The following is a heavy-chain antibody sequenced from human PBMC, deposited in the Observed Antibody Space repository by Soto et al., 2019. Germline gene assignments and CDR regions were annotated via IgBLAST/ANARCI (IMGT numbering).Heavy chain of an antibody. CDR2: ISTYNGNT. J-gene: IGHJ4*02. D-gene: IGHD6-13*01. CDR1: GYTFTRYG. V-gene: IGHV1-18*01. CDR3: ARTDSRPQDFDY. Sequence: GASVKVSCKASGYTFTRYGITWVRQAPGQGLEWMRWISTYNGNTNYAQRVQGRVTMTTYTSTSTAYMELGSLRSDDTAVYYCARTDSRPQDFDYWGQGTLVTVSS.